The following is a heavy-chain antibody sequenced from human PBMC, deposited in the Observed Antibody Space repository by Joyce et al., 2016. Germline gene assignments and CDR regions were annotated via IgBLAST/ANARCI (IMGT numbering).Heavy chain of an antibody. V-gene: IGHV1-69*02. J-gene: IGHJ6*02. CDR2: IIPVLNMT. Sequence: QVHLVQSGAEVKKSGSSVKVSCKASGGSFSKSTVSWVRQAPGQGLGWMARIIPVLNMTNDAQEFQGRVTITADKSTTTAYMQLTGLRSDDTAVYFCAGTFNYPHHDGMDVWGQGTAVTVSS. CDR3: AGTFNYPHHDGMDV. CDR1: GGSFSKST. D-gene: IGHD5-24*01.